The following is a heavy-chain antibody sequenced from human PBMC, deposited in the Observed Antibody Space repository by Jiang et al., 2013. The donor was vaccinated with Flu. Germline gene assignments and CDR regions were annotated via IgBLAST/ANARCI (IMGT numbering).Heavy chain of an antibody. V-gene: IGHV3-23*01. CDR3: ARGYSGYADFDY. CDR1: GFTFSSYA. Sequence: AASGFTFSSYAMSWVRQAPGKGLEWVSAISGSGGSTYYADSVKGRFTISRDNSKNTLYLQMNSLRAEDTAVYYCARGYSGYADFDYWGQGTLVTVSS. J-gene: IGHJ4*02. D-gene: IGHD5-12*01. CDR2: ISGSGGST.